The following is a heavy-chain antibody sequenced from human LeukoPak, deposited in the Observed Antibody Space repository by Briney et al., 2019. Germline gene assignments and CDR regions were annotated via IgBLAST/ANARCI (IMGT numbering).Heavy chain of an antibody. CDR2: IKEDGSEK. J-gene: IGHJ3*02. CDR3: ARAGGSYYGIAFDI. V-gene: IGHV3-7*01. Sequence: PGGSLRLSCAASGFTFSSNWMSWVRQAPGKGLEWVANIKEDGSEKYYVDSVKGRFTISRDNAKNSLYLQMNSLRAEDTAVNYCARAGGSYYGIAFDIWGQGTMVTVSS. CDR1: GFTFSSNW. D-gene: IGHD1-26*01.